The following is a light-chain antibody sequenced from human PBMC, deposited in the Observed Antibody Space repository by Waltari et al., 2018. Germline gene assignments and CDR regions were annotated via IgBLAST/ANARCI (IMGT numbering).Light chain of an antibody. J-gene: IGKJ1*01. CDR2: GAS. V-gene: IGKV3-15*01. CDR3: QQYADWPPT. CDR1: QSLRST. Sequence: EIVMTQSPATLSVSPGERVTLSCRASQSLRSTLVWSQQKPGRAPSLLIYGASTRATGIPARFSGSGSGTEFTLTISSLQSEDFAVYFCQQYADWPPTFGQGTKVEIK.